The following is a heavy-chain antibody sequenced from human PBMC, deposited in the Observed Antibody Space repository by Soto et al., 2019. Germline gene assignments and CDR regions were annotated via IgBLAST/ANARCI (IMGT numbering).Heavy chain of an antibody. D-gene: IGHD2-8*01. CDR3: ARDPMVSGDDGYFDL. CDR2: IIPILGIA. Sequence: QVQLVQSGAEVKKPGSSVKVSCKASGGTFSSYTISWVRQAPGQGLEWMGRIIPILGIANYAQKFQGRVTITADKSTSTAYMELSSLRSEDTAVYYCARDPMVSGDDGYFDLWGRGTLVTVSS. J-gene: IGHJ2*01. CDR1: GGTFSSYT. V-gene: IGHV1-69*08.